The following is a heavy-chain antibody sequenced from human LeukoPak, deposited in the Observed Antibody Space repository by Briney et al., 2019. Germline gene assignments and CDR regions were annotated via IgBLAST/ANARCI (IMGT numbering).Heavy chain of an antibody. CDR2: ISASGGTT. J-gene: IGHJ2*01. Sequence: GGSLRLSCTSSQLTFNRYVMAWVRQAPGKGLEWVSTISASGGTTYYADSMQGRFTISRDNSKNTLYLQMNSLRAEDTAVYYCATLYGDYNWYFDLWGRGTLVTVSS. CDR3: ATLYGDYNWYFDL. CDR1: QLTFNRYV. V-gene: IGHV3-23*01. D-gene: IGHD4-17*01.